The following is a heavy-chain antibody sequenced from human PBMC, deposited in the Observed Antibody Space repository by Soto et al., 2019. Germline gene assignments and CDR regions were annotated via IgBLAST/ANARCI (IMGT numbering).Heavy chain of an antibody. Sequence: EVQLVESGGRLVQPGGSLRLSCAASGFMFSAYWMSWVRQDPGKGLEWVATISGGASDKFYVDSVKGRFTISRDDSKNTLYLQMNSLRYEDTAVSYCVREDWHRFDSWGQGTLVTVSS. CDR1: GFMFSAYW. D-gene: IGHD2-21*01. CDR3: VREDWHRFDS. J-gene: IGHJ4*02. CDR2: ISGGASDK. V-gene: IGHV3-7*01.